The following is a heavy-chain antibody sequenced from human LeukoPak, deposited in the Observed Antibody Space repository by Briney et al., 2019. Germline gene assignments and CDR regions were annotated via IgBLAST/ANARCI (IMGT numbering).Heavy chain of an antibody. CDR3: TKLNNYDDY. J-gene: IGHJ4*01. Sequence: GGSLRLSCTASGFTFGTFGMHWVRQAPGKGLEWVAAISDDGSHQYYIGSVRGRFSISRDNSKNTVYLQMTSLRADDTAVYYCTKLNNYDDYWGHGTQVTVSS. CDR1: GFTFGTFG. D-gene: IGHD1/OR15-1a*01. CDR2: ISDDGSHQ. V-gene: IGHV3-30*18.